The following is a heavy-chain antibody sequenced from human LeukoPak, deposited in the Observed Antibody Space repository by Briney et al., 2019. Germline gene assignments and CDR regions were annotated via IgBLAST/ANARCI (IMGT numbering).Heavy chain of an antibody. CDR1: GGTFSSYA. CDR2: IIPIFGTA. J-gene: IGHJ6*03. CDR3: AGGMATGRNYYYYYYMDV. D-gene: IGHD5-24*01. V-gene: IGHV1-69*06. Sequence: ASVKVSCKASGGTFSSYAISWVRQAPGQGLEWMGGIIPIFGTANYAQKFQGRVTITADKSTSTAYMELSSLRSEDTAVYYCAGGMATGRNYYYYYYMDVWGKGTTVTVSS.